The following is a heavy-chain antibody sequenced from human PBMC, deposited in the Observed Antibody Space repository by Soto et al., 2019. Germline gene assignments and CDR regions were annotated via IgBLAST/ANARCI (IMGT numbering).Heavy chain of an antibody. CDR1: GGTFSSYA. D-gene: IGHD3-10*01. CDR3: ARDPLSGVDYYYYYGMDV. Sequence: QVQLVQSGAEVKKPGSSVKVSCKASGGTFSSYAISWVRQAPGQELEWMGGIIPIFGTANYAQKFQGRVTITADESTSTAYMELSSLRSEDTAVYYCARDPLSGVDYYYYYGMDVWGQGTTVTVSS. CDR2: IIPIFGTA. V-gene: IGHV1-69*01. J-gene: IGHJ6*02.